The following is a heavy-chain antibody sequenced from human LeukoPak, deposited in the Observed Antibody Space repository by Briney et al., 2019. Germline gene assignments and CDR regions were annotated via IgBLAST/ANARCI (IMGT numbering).Heavy chain of an antibody. CDR2: IWFDGSNK. V-gene: IGHV3-33*01. J-gene: IGHJ4*02. CDR1: GFTFSSYG. Sequence: PGGSLRLSCAASGFTFSSYGMHWVRQAPGKGLEWVAVIWFDGSNKYYADSVQGRFTISRDNSKNTLYLQMNSLRAEDTAVYYCARSGVWIDVWGSFRYWGQGTLVTVSS. CDR3: ARSGVWIDVWGSFRY. D-gene: IGHD3-16*02.